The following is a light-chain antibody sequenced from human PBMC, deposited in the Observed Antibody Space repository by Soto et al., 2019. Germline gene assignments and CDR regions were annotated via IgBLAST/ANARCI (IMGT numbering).Light chain of an antibody. CDR1: QSVFYSSNEKNY. CDR2: WAS. J-gene: IGKJ4*01. V-gene: IGKV4-1*01. Sequence: DIVMTQSPDSLAVSLGERATINCKSSQSVFYSSNEKNYLAWYQQKPGQPPKLLIYWASTRESGVPDRFSGSGSGTDFTLTINSLQAEDVATYYCQQYYGNPLTFGGGTKVEIK. CDR3: QQYYGNPLT.